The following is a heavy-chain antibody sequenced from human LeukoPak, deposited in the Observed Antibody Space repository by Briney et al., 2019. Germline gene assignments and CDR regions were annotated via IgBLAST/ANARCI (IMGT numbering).Heavy chain of an antibody. D-gene: IGHD5-18*01. CDR1: GFTFSSYG. CDR3: AREDTAMYPPFDY. Sequence: PGGSLRLSCAASGFTFSSYGMHWVRQAPGKGQEWVAVIWYDGSNKYYADSVKGRFTISRDNSKNTLYLQMNSLRAEDTAVYYCAREDTAMYPPFDYWGQGTLVTVSS. CDR2: IWYDGSNK. V-gene: IGHV3-33*01. J-gene: IGHJ4*02.